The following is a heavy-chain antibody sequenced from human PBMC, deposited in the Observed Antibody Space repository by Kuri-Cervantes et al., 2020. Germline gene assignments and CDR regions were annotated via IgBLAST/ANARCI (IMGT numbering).Heavy chain of an antibody. Sequence: LSHSCAASGFTFSSYWMSWVRQAPGKGLGWVANIKQDGSEKYYVDSVKGRFTISRDNAKNSLYLQMICLRAEGTAVYYCARAMVRRAHPCYFDCWGQGTLVTVSS. D-gene: IGHD3-10*01. CDR1: GFTFSSYW. CDR3: ARAMVRRAHPCYFDC. CDR2: IKQDGSEK. V-gene: IGHV3-7*02. J-gene: IGHJ4*02.